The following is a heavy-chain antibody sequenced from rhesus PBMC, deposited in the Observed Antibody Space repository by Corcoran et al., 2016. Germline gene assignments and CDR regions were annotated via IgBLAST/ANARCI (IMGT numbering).Heavy chain of an antibody. CDR2: INGNNDTT. CDR3: ARELQYLNWFKIDY. V-gene: IGHV4-80*01. Sequence: QVQLQESGPGLVKPSETLSLTCTVSGASITSNWWSWIRQPPAKGRGWIGKINGNNDTTNYTPSLKSRDPISQHASKNQFSLEPSSVTAADTAVYYCARELQYLNWFKIDYWGQGVQVTVSS. J-gene: IGHJ4*01. CDR1: GASITSNW. D-gene: IGHD3-3*01.